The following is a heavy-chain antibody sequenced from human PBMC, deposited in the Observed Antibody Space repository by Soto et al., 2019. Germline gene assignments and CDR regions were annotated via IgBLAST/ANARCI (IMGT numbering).Heavy chain of an antibody. CDR3: ARQYCSGGSCYQTDYWYFDL. CDR2: IYYSGST. CDR1: GGSISSSSYY. Sequence: QLQLQESGPGLVKPSETLSLTCTVSGGSISSSSYYWGWIRQPPGKGLEWIGSIYYSGSTYYNPSLRRRVTISVDTSKNLFSLKLSSVTAADTAVYYCARQYCSGGSCYQTDYWYFDLWGRGTLVTVSS. D-gene: IGHD2-15*01. V-gene: IGHV4-39*01. J-gene: IGHJ2*01.